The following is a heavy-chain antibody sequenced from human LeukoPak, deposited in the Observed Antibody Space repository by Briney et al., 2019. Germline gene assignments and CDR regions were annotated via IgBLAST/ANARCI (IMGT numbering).Heavy chain of an antibody. CDR3: ARTTEGYAGGPGYSYYYYMDV. D-gene: IGHD5-12*01. CDR1: GGSISSYY. CDR2: IYYSGST. J-gene: IGHJ6*03. Sequence: SETLSLTCTVSGGSISSYYWSWIRQPPGKGLEWIGYIYYSGSTNYNPSLKSRVTISVDTSKNQVSLKLRSVTAADTAVYYCARTTEGYAGGPGYSYYYYMDVWGKGTTVTISS. V-gene: IGHV4-59*01.